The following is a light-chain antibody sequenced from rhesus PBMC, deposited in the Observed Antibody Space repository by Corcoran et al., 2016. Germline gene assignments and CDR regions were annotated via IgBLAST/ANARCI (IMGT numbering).Light chain of an antibody. CDR1: QGVSDY. Sequence: DIQMTQSPSSLSASVGDRVTITCRASQGVSDYLSWYQQKPGKAPKRLIYAASRLESGVHSRFSGSGSGTDFTPTISSLKPEDFATYYCLQGYSSPYSFGQGTKVEIK. V-gene: IGKV1-36*02. CDR2: AAS. J-gene: IGKJ2*01. CDR3: LQGYSSPYS.